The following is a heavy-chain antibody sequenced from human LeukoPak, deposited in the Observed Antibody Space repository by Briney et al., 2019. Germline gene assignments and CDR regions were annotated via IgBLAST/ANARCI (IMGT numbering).Heavy chain of an antibody. J-gene: IGHJ4*02. CDR2: IYGGDNR. CDR3: AREGSGYYIDY. CDR1: GFTVSSAY. Sequence: PGGSLRLSCAASGFTVSSAYVSWVRQAPGKGLEWVSSIYGGDNREYSDSVKGRFTISRDDSKNTVSLQMSSLRVEDTAVYYCAREGSGYYIDYWGQGTLVPVPS. V-gene: IGHV3-53*01. D-gene: IGHD3-22*01.